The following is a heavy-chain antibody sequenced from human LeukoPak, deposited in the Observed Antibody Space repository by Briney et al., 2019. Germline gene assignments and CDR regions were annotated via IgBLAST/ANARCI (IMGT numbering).Heavy chain of an antibody. J-gene: IGHJ6*03. CDR2: INWNGGST. Sequence: GGSLRLSCAASGFTFDDYGMSWVRQAPGKGLEWVSGINWNGGSTGYADSVKGRFTISRDNAKNSLYLQMSSLRAEDTALYYCARDGLRFLEWLEGSLYYYYMDVWGKGTTVTVSS. CDR3: ARDGLRFLEWLEGSLYYYYMDV. D-gene: IGHD3-3*01. V-gene: IGHV3-20*04. CDR1: GFTFDDYG.